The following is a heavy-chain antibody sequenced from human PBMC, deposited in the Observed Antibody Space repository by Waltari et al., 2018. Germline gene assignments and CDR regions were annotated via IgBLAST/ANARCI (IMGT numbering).Heavy chain of an antibody. CDR3: AKGREAIDYYDSSGPRDAFDI. D-gene: IGHD3-22*01. CDR2: IWYDGSNK. Sequence: QVQLVESGGGVVQPGRSLRLSCAASGFTFSSYGMHWVRQAPGKGLEWVAVIWYDGSNKYYADSVKGRFTISRDNSKNTLYLQMNSLRAEDTAMYYCAKGREAIDYYDSSGPRDAFDIWGQGTMVTVSS. V-gene: IGHV3-30*18. J-gene: IGHJ3*02. CDR1: GFTFSSYG.